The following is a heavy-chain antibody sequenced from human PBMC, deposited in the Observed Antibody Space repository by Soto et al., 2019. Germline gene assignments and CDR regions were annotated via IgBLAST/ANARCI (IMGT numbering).Heavy chain of an antibody. CDR1: GFTFSSYS. J-gene: IGHJ4*02. D-gene: IGHD6-13*01. Sequence: PGGSLRLSCAASGFTFSSYSMNWVRQAPGKGLEWVSSISSSSSYIYYADSVKGRFTISRDNSKNTLYLQMNSLRAEDTAVYYCARDSTRIAAAGTYFDYWGQGTLVTVSS. CDR3: ARDSTRIAAAGTYFDY. CDR2: ISSSSSYI. V-gene: IGHV3-21*04.